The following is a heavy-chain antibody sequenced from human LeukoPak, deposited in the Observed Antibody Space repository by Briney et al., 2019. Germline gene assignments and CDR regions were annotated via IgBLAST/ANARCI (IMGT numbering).Heavy chain of an antibody. D-gene: IGHD2-21*01. J-gene: IGHJ6*03. Sequence: SETLSLTCAVYGGSFSGYYWSWSRQPPGKGLEWIGEINHSGSTNYNPSLKSRVTISVDTSKNQFSLKLSSVTAADTAVYYCARLPLGFKFPGGYYYMDVWGKGTTVTVSS. CDR3: ARLPLGFKFPGGYYYMDV. CDR1: GGSFSGYY. V-gene: IGHV4-34*01. CDR2: INHSGST.